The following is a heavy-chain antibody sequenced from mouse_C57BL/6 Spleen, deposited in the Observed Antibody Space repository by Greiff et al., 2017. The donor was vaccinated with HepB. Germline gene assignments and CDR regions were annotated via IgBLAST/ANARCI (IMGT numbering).Heavy chain of an antibody. J-gene: IGHJ3*01. D-gene: IGHD1-2*01. CDR3: ASGTTAPFAY. CDR1: GFSLTSYG. V-gene: IGHV2-6*01. Sequence: VMLVESGPGLVAPSQSLSITCTVSGFSLTSYGVDWVRQSPGKGLEWLGVIWGVGSTNYNSALKSRLSISKDNSKSQVFLKMNSLQTDDTAMYYCASGTTAPFAYWGQGTLVTVSA. CDR2: IWGVGST.